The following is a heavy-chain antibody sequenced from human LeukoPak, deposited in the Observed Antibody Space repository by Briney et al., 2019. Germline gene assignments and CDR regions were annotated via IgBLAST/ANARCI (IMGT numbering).Heavy chain of an antibody. J-gene: IGHJ3*02. CDR3: ARRNDFDI. CDR2: IYYSGRT. CDR1: GGSISGFH. Sequence: SETLSLTCTVSGGSISGFHWNWIRQPPGKGLEWSGYIYYSGRTDSNPSLKGRVTVSVDTSKNQFNLRLTSVTAADTAMYYCARRNDFDIWGPGTMVTVSS. V-gene: IGHV4-59*08.